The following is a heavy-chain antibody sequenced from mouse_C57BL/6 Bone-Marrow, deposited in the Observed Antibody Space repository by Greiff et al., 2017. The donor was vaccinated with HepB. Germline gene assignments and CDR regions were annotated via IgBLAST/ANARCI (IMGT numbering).Heavy chain of an antibody. V-gene: IGHV1-80*01. D-gene: IGHD1-1*02. Sequence: VQRVESGAELVKPGASVKISCKASGYAFSSYWMNWVKQRPGKGLEWIGQIYPGDGDTNYNGKFKGKATLTADKSSSTAYMQLSSLTSEDSAVYFCARTEECGSYRYFDYWGQGTTLTVSS. CDR3: ARTEECGSYRYFDY. J-gene: IGHJ2*01. CDR1: GYAFSSYW. CDR2: IYPGDGDT.